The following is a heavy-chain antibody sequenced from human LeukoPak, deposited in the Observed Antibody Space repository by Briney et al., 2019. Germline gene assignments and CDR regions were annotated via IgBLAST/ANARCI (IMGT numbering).Heavy chain of an antibody. CDR1: GFTFSSYS. J-gene: IGHJ4*02. CDR3: AEGYSSSSPHSPVGV. CDR2: ISSSSSTI. V-gene: IGHV3-48*02. D-gene: IGHD6-6*01. Sequence: GGSLRLSCAASGFTFSSYSMNWVRQAPGKGLEWVSYISSSSSTIYYADSVKGRFTISRDNAKNSLYLQMNSLRDEDTAVYYCAEGYSSSSPHSPVGVWGQGTLVTVSS.